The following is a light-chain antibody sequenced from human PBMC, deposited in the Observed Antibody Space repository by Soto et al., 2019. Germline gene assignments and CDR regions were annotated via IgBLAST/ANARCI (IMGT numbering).Light chain of an antibody. V-gene: IGLV2-8*01. J-gene: IGLJ1*01. Sequence: QSVLTQPPSASGSPGQSVTISCTGTSNDVGGYNYVSWYQQHPGKAPKLMIYEVNKRPSGVPDRFSGSKSGNTASLTVSGLHAEDEADYYCSSFAVSNSFVFGTGTKVTVL. CDR3: SSFAVSNSFV. CDR2: EVN. CDR1: SNDVGGYNY.